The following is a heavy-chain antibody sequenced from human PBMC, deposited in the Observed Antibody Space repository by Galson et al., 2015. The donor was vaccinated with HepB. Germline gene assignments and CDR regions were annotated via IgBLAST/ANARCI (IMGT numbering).Heavy chain of an antibody. J-gene: IGHJ6*04. CDR1: GGSISSGSYY. Sequence: LSLTCTVSGGSISSGSYYWSWIRQPAGKGLEWIGRIYASGSTEYNPSLKSRVTLPVDTSKNQFSLKLSSVTAADTAVYYCARKGDVWAKGPRSPSPQ. V-gene: IGHV4-61*02. CDR3: ARKGDV. CDR2: IYASGST.